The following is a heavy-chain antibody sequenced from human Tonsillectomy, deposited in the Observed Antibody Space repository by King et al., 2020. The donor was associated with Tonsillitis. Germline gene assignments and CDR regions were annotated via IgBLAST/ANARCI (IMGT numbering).Heavy chain of an antibody. CDR2: ISGSGGST. CDR1: GFTFSSYA. CDR3: ANDSDYGSASFYFDL. D-gene: IGHD3-10*01. V-gene: IGHV3-23*04. J-gene: IGHJ4*02. Sequence: VQLVESGGGLVQPGGSLRLSCEVSGFTFSSYAMSWVRQAPGKGLEWVSAISGSGGSTYYADSVKGRFTIYRDNSKNTLYLQMNSPRAEDTAVYYCANDSDYGSASFYFDLWGPGTLVTVSS.